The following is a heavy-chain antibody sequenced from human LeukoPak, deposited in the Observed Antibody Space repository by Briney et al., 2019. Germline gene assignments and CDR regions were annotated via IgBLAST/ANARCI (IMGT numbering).Heavy chain of an antibody. Sequence: ASVKVSCKASGYTFTSYGISWVRQAPGQGLEWMGIINPSGGSTSYAQKFQGRVTMTRDTSTSTVYMELSSLRSEDTAVYCCARGGYYYDSSGYSDAFDIWGQGTMVTVSS. CDR1: GYTFTSYG. CDR3: ARGGYYYDSSGYSDAFDI. J-gene: IGHJ3*02. V-gene: IGHV1-46*01. CDR2: INPSGGST. D-gene: IGHD3-22*01.